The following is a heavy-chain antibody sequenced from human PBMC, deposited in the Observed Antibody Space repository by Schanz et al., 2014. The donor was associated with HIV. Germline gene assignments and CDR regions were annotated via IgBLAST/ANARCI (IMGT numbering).Heavy chain of an antibody. J-gene: IGHJ5*01. CDR3: AREPNYSGFDS. V-gene: IGHV1-2*02. CDR2: INPKTGGA. CDR1: GYTFSSYG. Sequence: QVHLVQSGAELKKPGASVTVSCETSGYTFSSYGISWVRQAPGQGLEWMGWINPKTGGAGDAQKFQGRVTMTRDTSISTAYLELSRLRSDDTAVYYCAREPNYSGFDSWGHGTLVTVSS. D-gene: IGHD5-12*01.